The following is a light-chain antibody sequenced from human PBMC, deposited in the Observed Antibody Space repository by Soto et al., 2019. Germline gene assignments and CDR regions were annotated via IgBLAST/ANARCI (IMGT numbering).Light chain of an antibody. CDR1: QSVSSNY. V-gene: IGKV3-20*01. CDR3: QPCSTSPPAYT. J-gene: IGKJ2*01. CDR2: GAS. Sequence: EIVLTQSPGTLSLSPGERATLSCRASQSVSSNYLAWYQQKPGQAPRLLIYGASSRATGIPDKFRGSGSATDFTLTISRLEPEDFAVYYCQPCSTSPPAYTFRQGTKLEIK.